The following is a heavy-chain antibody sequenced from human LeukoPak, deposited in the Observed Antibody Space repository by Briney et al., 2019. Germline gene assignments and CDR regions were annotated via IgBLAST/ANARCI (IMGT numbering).Heavy chain of an antibody. CDR3: AKPLGYNWGSPFDY. V-gene: IGHV3-23*01. CDR1: GFTFSSYA. CDR2: ISGSGGST. D-gene: IGHD7-27*01. J-gene: IGHJ4*02. Sequence: PGGSLRLSCAASGFTFSSYAMSWVRQAPGKGLEWVSAISGSGGSTYYADSVKGRFTISRDNSKNTQYLQMNSLRAEDTAVYYCAKPLGYNWGSPFDYWGQGTLVTVSS.